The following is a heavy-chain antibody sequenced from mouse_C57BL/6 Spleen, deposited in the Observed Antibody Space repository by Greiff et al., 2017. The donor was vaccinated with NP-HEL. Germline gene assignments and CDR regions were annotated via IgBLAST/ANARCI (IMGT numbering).Heavy chain of an antibody. D-gene: IGHD2-3*01. CDR3: AREFDGYSLYFDY. J-gene: IGHJ2*01. CDR2: INYDGSST. CDR1: GFTFSDYY. V-gene: IGHV5-16*01. Sequence: EVQLVESEGGLVQPGSSMKLSCTASGFTFSDYYMAWVRQVPEKGLEWVANINYDGSSTYYLDSLKSRFIISRDNAKNILYLQMSSLKSEDTATYYCAREFDGYSLYFDYWGQGTTLTVSS.